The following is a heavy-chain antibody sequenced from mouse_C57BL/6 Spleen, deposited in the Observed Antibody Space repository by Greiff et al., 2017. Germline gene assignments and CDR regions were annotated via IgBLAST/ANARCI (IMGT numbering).Heavy chain of an antibody. D-gene: IGHD6-1*01. J-gene: IGHJ4*01. Sequence: VQLQQPGAELVKPGASVKLSCKASGYTFTSYWMHWVKQRPGRGLEWIGRIDPNSGGTKYNEKFKSKATLTVDKPSSTAYMQLSSLSSEDSAVYYCARVRGSANYAAMDYWGQGTSVTVSS. V-gene: IGHV1-72*01. CDR3: ARVRGSANYAAMDY. CDR2: IDPNSGGT. CDR1: GYTFTSYW.